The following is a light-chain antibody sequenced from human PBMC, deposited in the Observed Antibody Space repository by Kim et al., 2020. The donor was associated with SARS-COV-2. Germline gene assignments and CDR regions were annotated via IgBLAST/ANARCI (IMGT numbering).Light chain of an antibody. Sequence: VSPGERAALSCRASQSVITNLAWYQQKPGQAPRLLIFGASSRAADIPARFSGSGSGTEFTLTISSRQPEDLAIYHCQQYNAWPYTFGQGTKLEIK. CDR3: QQYNAWPYT. V-gene: IGKV3-15*01. CDR2: GAS. J-gene: IGKJ2*01. CDR1: QSVITN.